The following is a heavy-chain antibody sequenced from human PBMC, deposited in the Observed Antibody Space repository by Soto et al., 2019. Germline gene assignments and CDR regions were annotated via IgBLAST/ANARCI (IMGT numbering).Heavy chain of an antibody. CDR1: GFTFISYA. CDR2: VSIGGST. CDR3: AKRRGAGGHFDY. V-gene: IGHV3-23*01. Sequence: GSLRLSCAASGFTFISYAIGFVRQGPGKGLEWVAVVSIGGSTHYADSVRGRFTISRDNSKNTLSLQMNSLTAEDTAVYFCAKRRGAGGHFDYWGQGALVTVSS. D-gene: IGHD2-15*01. J-gene: IGHJ4*02.